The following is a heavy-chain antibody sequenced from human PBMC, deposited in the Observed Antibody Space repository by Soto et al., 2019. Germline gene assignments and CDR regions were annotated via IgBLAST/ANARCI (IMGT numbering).Heavy chain of an antibody. CDR3: ARQDIAYYYDSSGYDWFDP. Sequence: GESLKISCKGSGYSFTSYWIGWVRQMPGKGLEWMGIIYPGDSDTRYSPSFQGQVTISADNSISTAYLQWSNLKASDTAMYYCARQDIAYYYDSSGYDWFDPWGQGTLVTVSS. D-gene: IGHD3-22*01. CDR2: IYPGDSDT. CDR1: GYSFTSYW. J-gene: IGHJ5*02. V-gene: IGHV5-51*01.